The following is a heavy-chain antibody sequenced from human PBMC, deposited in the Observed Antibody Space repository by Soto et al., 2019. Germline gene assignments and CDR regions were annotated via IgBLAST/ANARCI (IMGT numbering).Heavy chain of an antibody. J-gene: IGHJ6*02. CDR2: IGSRSATI. D-gene: IGHD2-8*01. CDR1: GFAFSSYG. Sequence: GGSLRLSCAASGFAFSSYGMNWVRQAPGKGLEWVSYIGSRSATIYYAESVKGRFTISRDNAKNSLFLQMNSLRDEDTAVYYCARVPPECTKRGYYYYYGMDVWGQGTTVTVSS. V-gene: IGHV3-48*02. CDR3: ARVPPECTKRGYYYYYGMDV.